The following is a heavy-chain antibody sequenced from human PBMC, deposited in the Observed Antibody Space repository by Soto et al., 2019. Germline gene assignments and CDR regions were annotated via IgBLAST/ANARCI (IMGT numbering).Heavy chain of an antibody. CDR2: ISGSGGST. CDR1: GFTFSSYA. V-gene: IGHV3-23*01. J-gene: IGHJ4*02. D-gene: IGHD3-3*01. CDR3: AKRYDFWSSHSDY. Sequence: PGGSLRLSCAASGFTFSSYAMSWVRQAPGKGLEWVSGISGSGGSTNYADSVKGRFTISRDKSKNTLYVQMNSLRAEDTAVYYCAKRYDFWSSHSDYWGQGTLVTVSS.